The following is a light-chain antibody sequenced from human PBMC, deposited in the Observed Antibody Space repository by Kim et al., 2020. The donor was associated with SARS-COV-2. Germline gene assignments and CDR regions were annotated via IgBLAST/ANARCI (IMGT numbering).Light chain of an antibody. CDR1: QGSRSY. V-gene: IGKV1-9*01. CDR2: AAS. CDR3: QQLDTPAWT. J-gene: IGKJ1*01. Sequence: ASVGDGVTSARRASQGSRSYVAWYQQKPGKAAKLLIYAASTLHSGVPSRFSGRGSGTDFTLTITNLQPEDRATYYCQQLDTPAWTFGPGTKVDIK.